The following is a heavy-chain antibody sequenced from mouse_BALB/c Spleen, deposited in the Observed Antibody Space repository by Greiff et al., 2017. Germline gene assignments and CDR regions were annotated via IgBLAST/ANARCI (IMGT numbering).Heavy chain of an antibody. CDR2: ISDGGSYT. V-gene: IGHV5-4*02. Sequence: EVKLMESGGGLVKPGGSLKLSCAASGFTFSDYYMYWVRQTPEKRLEWVATISDGGSYTYYPDSVKGRFTISRDNAKNNLYLQMSSLKSEDTAMYYCARRLDGYWFAYWGQGTLVTVSA. J-gene: IGHJ3*01. D-gene: IGHD2-3*01. CDR1: GFTFSDYY. CDR3: ARRLDGYWFAY.